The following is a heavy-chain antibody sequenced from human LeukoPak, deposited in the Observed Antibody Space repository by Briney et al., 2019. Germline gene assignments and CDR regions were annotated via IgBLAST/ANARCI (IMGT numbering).Heavy chain of an antibody. V-gene: IGHV4-30-2*01. D-gene: IGHD3-10*01. CDR3: ARGGDYGSGSYYY. CDR2: IYHSGST. CDR1: GGSISSGGYS. J-gene: IGHJ4*02. Sequence: SQTLSLTCAVSGGSISSGGYSWSWIRQPPGKGLEWIGYIYHSGSTYYNPSLKSRVTISVDRSKNQFSLKLSSVTAADTAVYYRARGGDYGSGSYYYWGQGTLVTVSS.